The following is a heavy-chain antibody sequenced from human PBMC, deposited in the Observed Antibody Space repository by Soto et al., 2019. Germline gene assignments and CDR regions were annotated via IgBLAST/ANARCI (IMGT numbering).Heavy chain of an antibody. CDR3: ARNVVRTTVAAPSDY. CDR1: SGSISSSNW. CDR2: IYHSGST. D-gene: IGHD4-17*01. Sequence: SETLSLTCAVSSGSISSSNWWSWVRQPPGKGLEWIGEIYHSGSTNYNPSLKSRVTISVDKSKNQFSLKLSSVTAADTAVYYCARNVVRTTVAAPSDYWGQGTLVTVSS. J-gene: IGHJ4*02. V-gene: IGHV4-4*02.